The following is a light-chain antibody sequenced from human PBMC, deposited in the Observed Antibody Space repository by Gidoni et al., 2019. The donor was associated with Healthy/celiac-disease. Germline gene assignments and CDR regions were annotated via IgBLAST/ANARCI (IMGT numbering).Light chain of an antibody. CDR1: SSDVGGYNS. J-gene: IGLJ1*01. CDR3: SSYTSSSTSYV. CDR2: EVS. Sequence: QSALTQPASVSGSPGQSITISFTGISSDVGGYNSVSWSPQHPGKAPILMLYEVSNRPSGVSNRFSGSKSGNTASLTISGLQAEDEADYYCSSYTSSSTSYVFGTGTKVTVL. V-gene: IGLV2-14*01.